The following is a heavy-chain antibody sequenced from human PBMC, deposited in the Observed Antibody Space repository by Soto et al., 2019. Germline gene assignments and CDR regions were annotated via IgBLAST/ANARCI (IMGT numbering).Heavy chain of an antibody. CDR3: ARDVPAYYYDSSGPRRAFDI. D-gene: IGHD3-22*01. V-gene: IGHV4-61*08. CDR1: GGSISSGGYS. J-gene: IGHJ3*02. Sequence: SETLSLTCAVSGGSISSGGYSWSWIRQPPGKGLEWIGYIYYSGSTNYNPSLKSRVTISVDTSKNQFSLKLSSVTAADTAVYYCARDVPAYYYDSSGPRRAFDIWGQGTMVTVSS. CDR2: IYYSGST.